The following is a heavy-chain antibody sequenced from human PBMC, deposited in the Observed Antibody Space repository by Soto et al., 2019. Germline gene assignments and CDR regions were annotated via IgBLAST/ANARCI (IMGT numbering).Heavy chain of an antibody. D-gene: IGHD5-18*01. CDR2: IYYSGST. CDR1: GGSISSYY. J-gene: IGHJ5*02. Sequence: QVQLQESGPGLVKPSETLSLTCTVSGGSISSYYWSWIRQPPGKGLEWIGYIYYSGSTKYNPSLKRRVTISVDASKSQCSLKLSSVTAADTAVYYCARDNGYSYGYTLDLWGQGTLVTVFS. V-gene: IGHV4-59*01. CDR3: ARDNGYSYGYTLDL.